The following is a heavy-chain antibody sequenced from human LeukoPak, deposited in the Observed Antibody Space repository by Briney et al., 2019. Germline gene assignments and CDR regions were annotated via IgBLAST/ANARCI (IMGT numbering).Heavy chain of an antibody. CDR1: GGSISSSSYY. D-gene: IGHD3-3*01. CDR3: ARAGITIFGVAINWFDP. J-gene: IGHJ5*02. Sequence: SETLSLTCTVSGGSISSSSYYWGWIRQPPGKGLEWIGSIYYSGSTYYNPSLKSRVTISVDTSKNQFSLKLSSVTAADTAVYYCARAGITIFGVAINWFDPWGQGTLVTVSS. V-gene: IGHV4-39*07. CDR2: IYYSGST.